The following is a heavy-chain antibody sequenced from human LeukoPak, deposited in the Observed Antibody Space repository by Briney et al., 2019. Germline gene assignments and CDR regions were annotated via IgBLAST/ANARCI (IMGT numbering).Heavy chain of an antibody. CDR3: ARLCPWAYGDYDYYYYYMDV. D-gene: IGHD4-17*01. CDR1: GGSFSGYY. CDR2: INHSGST. V-gene: IGHV4-34*01. J-gene: IGHJ6*03. Sequence: PSETLSLTCAVYGGSFSGYYWSWIRQPPGKGLEWIGEINHSGSTNYNPSLKSRVTISVDTSKNQFSLKLSSVTAADTAVYYCARLCPWAYGDYDYYYYYMDVWGKGTTVTVSS.